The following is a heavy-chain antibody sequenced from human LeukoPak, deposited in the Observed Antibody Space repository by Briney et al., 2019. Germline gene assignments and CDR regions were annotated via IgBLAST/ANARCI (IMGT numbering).Heavy chain of an antibody. V-gene: IGHV1-46*01. CDR3: ARSYYDFWSGYYTTSDNWFDP. CDR1: GYTFTSYY. J-gene: IGHJ5*02. CDR2: INPSGGST. D-gene: IGHD3-3*01. Sequence: GASVKVSCKASGYTFTSYYMHWVRQAPGQGLEWMGIINPSGGSTSYAQKFQGRVTMTRDTSTSTVYMELSSLRSEDTAVYYCARSYYDFWSGYYTTSDNWFDPWGQGTLVTVSS.